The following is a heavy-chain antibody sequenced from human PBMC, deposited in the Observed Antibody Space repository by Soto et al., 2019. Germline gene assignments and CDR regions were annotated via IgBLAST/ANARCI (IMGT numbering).Heavy chain of an antibody. CDR3: ARDRHSYYATSGYCPYVDF. D-gene: IGHD3-22*01. CDR2: IYYTGST. V-gene: IGHV4-61*01. Sequence: SETLSLTCTVSGGSVNTAPYHWSWIRQSPRNGLEWIGRIYYTGSTNYNPSFESRVAISLDTSNNQFSLRLTSMTASDTAVYFCARDRHSYYATSGYCPYVDFWGQGTLVTVSS. CDR1: GGSVNTAPYH. J-gene: IGHJ4*02.